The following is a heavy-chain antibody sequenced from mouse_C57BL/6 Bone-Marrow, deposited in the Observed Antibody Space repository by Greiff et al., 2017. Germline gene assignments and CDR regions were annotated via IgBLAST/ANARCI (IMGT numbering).Heavy chain of an antibody. CDR2: IYPRSGNT. CDR3: ARGKFITTVVPFAY. Sequence: QVQLKESGAELARPGASVKLSCKASGYTFTSYGISWVKQRTGQGLEWIGEIYPRSGNTYYNEKFKGKATLTADKSSSTAYMELRSLTSEDSAVYFCARGKFITTVVPFAYWGQGTLVTVSA. CDR1: GYTFTSYG. V-gene: IGHV1-81*01. D-gene: IGHD1-1*01. J-gene: IGHJ3*01.